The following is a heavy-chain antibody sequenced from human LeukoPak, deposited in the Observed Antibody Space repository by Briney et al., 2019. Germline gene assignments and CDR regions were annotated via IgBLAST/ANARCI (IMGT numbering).Heavy chain of an antibody. CDR3: ATYVWGSYRPFGAFDI. D-gene: IGHD3-16*02. CDR1: GYTFTGYY. CDR2: IIPILGIA. J-gene: IGHJ3*02. V-gene: IGHV1-69*02. Sequence: SVKVSCKASGYTFTGYYMHWVRQAPGQGLEWMGRIIPILGIANYAQKFQGRVTITADKSTSTAYMELSSLRSEDTAVYYCATYVWGSYRPFGAFDIWGQGTMVTVSS.